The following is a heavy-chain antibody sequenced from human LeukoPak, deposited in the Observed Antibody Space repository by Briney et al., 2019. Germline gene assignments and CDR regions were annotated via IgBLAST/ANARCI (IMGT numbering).Heavy chain of an antibody. Sequence: PGGSLRLSCAASGFTFSSYWMSWVRQAPGKGLEWVANIKQDGSEKYYVDSVKGRFTISRDNAKNSLYLQMNSLRAEDTAVYYCASGYCGGDCYSVWGAFNIWGQGTMVTVSS. CDR2: IKQDGSEK. CDR3: ASGYCGGDCYSVWGAFNI. V-gene: IGHV3-7*01. D-gene: IGHD2-21*02. J-gene: IGHJ3*02. CDR1: GFTFSSYW.